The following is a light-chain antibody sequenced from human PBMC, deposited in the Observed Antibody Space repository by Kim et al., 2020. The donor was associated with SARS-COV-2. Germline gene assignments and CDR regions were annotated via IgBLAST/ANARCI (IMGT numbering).Light chain of an antibody. Sequence: GSSGQTATITCSGDNLGNKYTSWYQQRPGQSPIMVIYQDAKRPSGIPERFSGSNSGNTATLTISGTQAIDAADYYCQAWDTTTAVFGTGTKVTVL. V-gene: IGLV3-1*01. CDR3: QAWDTTTAV. CDR2: QDA. J-gene: IGLJ1*01. CDR1: NLGNKY.